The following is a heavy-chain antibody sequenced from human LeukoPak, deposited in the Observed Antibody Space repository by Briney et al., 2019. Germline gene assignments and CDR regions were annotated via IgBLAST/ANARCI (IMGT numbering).Heavy chain of an antibody. J-gene: IGHJ4*02. D-gene: IGHD3-16*01. CDR2: ISSSGSTI. V-gene: IGHV3-48*03. Sequence: GALRLSCAASGFTFSSYEMNWVRQAPGKGLEWVSYISSSGSTIYYADSVKGRFTISRDNAKNSLYLQMNTLRAEDTSVYYCAGHLRWQPGWYFDYWGQGTLVTVSS. CDR1: GFTFSSYE. CDR3: AGHLRWQPGWYFDY.